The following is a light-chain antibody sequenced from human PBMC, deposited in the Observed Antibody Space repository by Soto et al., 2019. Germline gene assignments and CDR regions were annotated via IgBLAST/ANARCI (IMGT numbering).Light chain of an antibody. CDR1: QSVTNW. CDR3: QHYTSYYPA. J-gene: IGKJ1*01. V-gene: IGKV1-5*01. Sequence: DIQMTQSPSSLSAFVGDRVTITCRASQSVTNWLAWYQQKPGKAPKLPISEASILESGVPSRFSGSGSGTEFTLTISSLQPEDSASYYCQHYTSYYPAFGQGTKVEI. CDR2: EAS.